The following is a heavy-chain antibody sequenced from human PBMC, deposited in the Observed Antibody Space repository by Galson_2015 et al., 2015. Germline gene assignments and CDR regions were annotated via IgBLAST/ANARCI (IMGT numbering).Heavy chain of an antibody. J-gene: IGHJ6*02. Sequence: SLRLSCAASGFTFDDYTMHWVRQAPGKGLEWVSLISWDGGSTYYADSVKGRFTISRDNSKNSLYLQMNSLRTEDTALYYCAREKLEAGNYYYGMDVWGQGTTVTVSS. CDR1: GFTFDDYT. V-gene: IGHV3-43*01. CDR2: ISWDGGST. CDR3: AREKLEAGNYYYGMDV. D-gene: IGHD1-1*01.